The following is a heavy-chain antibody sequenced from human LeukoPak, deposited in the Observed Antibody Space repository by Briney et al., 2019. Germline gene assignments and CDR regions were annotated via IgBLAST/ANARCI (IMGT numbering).Heavy chain of an antibody. CDR3: AKIELAVAGTFPAFDI. J-gene: IGHJ3*02. CDR1: GFTFSSYA. V-gene: IGHV3-23*01. Sequence: PGGSLRLSCAASGFTFSSYAMSWVRQAPGKGLEWVSAISGSGGSTYYADSVKGRFTISRDNSKNTLYLQMNSLRAEDTAVYYCAKIELAVAGTFPAFDIWGQGAMVTVSS. D-gene: IGHD6-19*01. CDR2: ISGSGGST.